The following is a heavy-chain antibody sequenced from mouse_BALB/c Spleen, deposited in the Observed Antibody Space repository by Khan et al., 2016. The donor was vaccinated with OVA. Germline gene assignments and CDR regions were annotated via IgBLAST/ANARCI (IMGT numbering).Heavy chain of an antibody. CDR1: GFNIKDTY. D-gene: IGHD4-1*01. CDR3: ARDYWDVFAY. Sequence: VRLQQSGAELVKPGASVKLSCTASGFNIKDTYMHWVKQRPEQGLAWIGRIDPANGNTKYDPQFQGKATITADTSSNTAYLQLSSLTSEDTAVYYCARDYWDVFAYWGQGTLVTVSA. CDR2: IDPANGNT. J-gene: IGHJ3*01. V-gene: IGHV14-3*02.